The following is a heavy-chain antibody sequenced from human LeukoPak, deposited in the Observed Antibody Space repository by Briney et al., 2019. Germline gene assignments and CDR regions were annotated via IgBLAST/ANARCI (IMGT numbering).Heavy chain of an antibody. CDR1: GLTFSTSA. D-gene: IGHD5-24*01. V-gene: IGHV3-21*01. CDR3: ARRLKMAHAFDI. J-gene: IGHJ3*02. Sequence: GGSLRLSCSASGLTFSTSAMSWVRQAPGKGLEWVSSISSSSSYIYYADSVKGRFTISRDNAKNSLYLQMTSLRAEDTAVYYCARRLKMAHAFDIWGQGTMVTVSS. CDR2: ISSSSSYI.